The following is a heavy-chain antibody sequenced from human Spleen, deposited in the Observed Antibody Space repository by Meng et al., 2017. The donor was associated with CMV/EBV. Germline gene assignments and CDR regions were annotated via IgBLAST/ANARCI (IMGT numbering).Heavy chain of an antibody. CDR1: GFTFSSYG. J-gene: IGHJ6*02. D-gene: IGHD4-23*01. CDR2: ISYDGSNK. V-gene: IGHV3-30*04. CDR3: ARSVGRGYYYGMDV. Sequence: LSLTCAASGFTFSSYGIHWVRQAPGKGLEWVAVISYDGSNKYYADSVKGRFTISRDNSKNTLYLQMNSLRAEDTAVYYCARSVGRGYYYGMDVWGQGTTVTVSS.